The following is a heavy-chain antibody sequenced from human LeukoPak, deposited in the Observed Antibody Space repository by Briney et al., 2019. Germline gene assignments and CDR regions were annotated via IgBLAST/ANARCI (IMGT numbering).Heavy chain of an antibody. D-gene: IGHD5-12*01. J-gene: IGHJ4*02. CDR3: ARRQYSGYDFDF. Sequence: GESLKISCKGSGYSFTRNWIGWVRQMPGKGLEWMGIIYPGDSDTRYSPSFQGQVTVSADKSISTAYLQWSSLEASDTAMYYCARRQYSGYDFDFWGQGTLVTVSS. V-gene: IGHV5-51*01. CDR1: GYSFTRNW. CDR2: IYPGDSDT.